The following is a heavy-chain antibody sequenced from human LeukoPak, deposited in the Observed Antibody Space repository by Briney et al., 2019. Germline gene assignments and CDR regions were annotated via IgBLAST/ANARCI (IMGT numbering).Heavy chain of an antibody. CDR3: ARDRSLYSSTWYVPRDGFDI. Sequence: GGSLRLSCAASGFTFSSYGMHWVRQAPGKGLEWVAVISYDGSNKYYADSVKGRFTISRDNSKNTLYLQMNSLRAEDTAVYYCARDRSLYSSTWYVPRDGFDIWGQGTMVTVSS. D-gene: IGHD6-13*01. J-gene: IGHJ3*02. CDR1: GFTFSSYG. CDR2: ISYDGSNK. V-gene: IGHV3-30*03.